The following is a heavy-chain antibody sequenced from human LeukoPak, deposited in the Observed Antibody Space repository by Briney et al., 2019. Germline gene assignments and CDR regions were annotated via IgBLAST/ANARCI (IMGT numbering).Heavy chain of an antibody. CDR3: SRGGLVRGSLNSLTGFDI. CDR2: IYYSGST. CDR1: GGSISRYY. V-gene: IGHV4-59*12. D-gene: IGHD3-10*01. J-gene: IGHJ3*02. Sequence: SETLSLTCSVSGGSISRYYWTWIRQPPGKGLEWIGYIYYSGSTNYNPSLQSRVTISVDTSKNKFSLHLNSLTPDEPALYYCSRGGLVRGSLNSLTGFDIWGQGTMVTVSS.